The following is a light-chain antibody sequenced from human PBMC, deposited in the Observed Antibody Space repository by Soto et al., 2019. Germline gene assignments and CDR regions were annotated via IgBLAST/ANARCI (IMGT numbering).Light chain of an antibody. Sequence: IVLTQSPGILYLSPWDRATLSCRVSQTISSGFLAWYQQKPGQAPRLLIYGASTRATGIPARFSGSGSGTEFTLTISSLQSEDFAVYYCQQYNNWPRTFGQGTKVDIK. CDR1: QTISSGF. J-gene: IGKJ1*01. CDR2: GAS. V-gene: IGKV3-15*01. CDR3: QQYNNWPRT.